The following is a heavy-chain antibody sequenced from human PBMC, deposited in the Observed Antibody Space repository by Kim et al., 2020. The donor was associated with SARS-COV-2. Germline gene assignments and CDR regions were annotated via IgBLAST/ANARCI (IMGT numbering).Heavy chain of an antibody. V-gene: IGHV3-7*01. CDR3: ARDVVRGNSYY. CDR2: INRDGSAE. Sequence: GGSLRLSCAASGFTFRNYWMTWVRQTPGKGLEWVANINRDGSAEYYVDSVKGRFTISRDNAKNSLYLQMNSLGVEDTAVYYCARDVVRGNSYYWGQGTLVTVSS. D-gene: IGHD3-10*01. CDR1: GFTFRNYW. J-gene: IGHJ4*02.